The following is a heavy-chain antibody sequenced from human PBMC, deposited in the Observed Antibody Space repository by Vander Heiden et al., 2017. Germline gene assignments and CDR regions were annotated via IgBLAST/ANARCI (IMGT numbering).Heavy chain of an antibody. CDR2: ISYDGSNK. CDR1: GFTSSSYG. J-gene: IGHJ4*02. Sequence: QVQLVESGGGVVQPGRSLRLSCAASGFTSSSYGMHWVRQAPGKGLEWVAVISYDGSNKYYADSVKGRFTISRDNSKNTLYLQMNSLRAEDTAVYYCAKDAISSSSLLDYWGQGTLVTVSS. D-gene: IGHD6-6*01. CDR3: AKDAISSSSLLDY. V-gene: IGHV3-30*18.